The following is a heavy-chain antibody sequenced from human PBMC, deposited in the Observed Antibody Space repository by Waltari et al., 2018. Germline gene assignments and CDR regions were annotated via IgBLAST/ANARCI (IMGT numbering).Heavy chain of an antibody. CDR2: IYWNDDK. CDR1: GFSLSTSGVG. Sequence: QITLKESGPTLVKPTQTLTLTCTFSGFSLSTSGVGVGWIRQPPGKALEWLALIYWNDDKRYSPSLKSRLTITKDTSKTQVVLTMTTLNPWNTAPNYCDHRPAVNYVIWTPFDSWGKGPRVTASS. J-gene: IGHJ4*02. CDR3: DHRPAVNYVIWTPFDS. V-gene: IGHV2-5*01. D-gene: IGHD3-9*01.